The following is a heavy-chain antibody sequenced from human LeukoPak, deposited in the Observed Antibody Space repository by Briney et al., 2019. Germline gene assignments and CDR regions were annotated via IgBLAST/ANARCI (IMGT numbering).Heavy chain of an antibody. CDR2: IYYSGST. J-gene: IGHJ4*02. V-gene: IGHV4-39*01. CDR3: ARGVAVAGFIDY. Sequence: SETLSLTCTVSGGSISSSSYYWGWIRQPPGKGLEWIGSIYYSGSTYYNPSLKSRVTISVDTSKNQFSLKLSSVPAADTAVYYCARGVAVAGFIDYWGQGTLVTVSS. D-gene: IGHD6-19*01. CDR1: GGSISSSSYY.